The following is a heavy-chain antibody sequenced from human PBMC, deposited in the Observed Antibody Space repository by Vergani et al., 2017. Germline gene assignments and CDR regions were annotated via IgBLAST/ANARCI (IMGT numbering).Heavy chain of an antibody. D-gene: IGHD2-15*01. CDR2: IRSDESRR. CDR1: GFTFNRYG. Sequence: QVQLVESGGGVVQPGGSLRLSCAASGFTFNRYGMHLVRQAPGQGLEWVASIRSDESRRYYGDSMEGPFTISRDNSKNTLYLQMKSLRPEDTAVYYWAKEGGGDCRGGTCYPEYWGQGTLVIVS. V-gene: IGHV3-30*02. J-gene: IGHJ4*02. CDR3: AKEGGGDCRGGTCYPEY.